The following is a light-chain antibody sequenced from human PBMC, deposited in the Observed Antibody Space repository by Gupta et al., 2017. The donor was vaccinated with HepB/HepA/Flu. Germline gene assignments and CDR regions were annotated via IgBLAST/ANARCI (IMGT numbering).Light chain of an antibody. CDR1: QSLIYSSNNKNR. Sequence: DIVMTQCPDSLAVSLGERATINCKSSQSLIYSSNNKNRLAWYQQKAGQPPKLLLCWASTRVSGVPDRFSGSSSGTYITLTISILQAEDVVVYYCQCDDGTRIRFGQGTRMEIQ. J-gene: IGKJ5*01. V-gene: IGKV4-1*01. CDR3: QCDDGTRIR. CDR2: WAS.